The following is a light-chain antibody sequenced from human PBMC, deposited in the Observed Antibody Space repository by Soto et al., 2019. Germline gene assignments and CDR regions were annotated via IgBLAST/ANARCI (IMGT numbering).Light chain of an antibody. CDR3: QTWGTGPFV. CDR1: SGHSSYA. V-gene: IGLV4-69*01. CDR2: LNSDGSH. J-gene: IGLJ1*01. Sequence: QSVLTQSPSASASLGASVKLTCTLSSGHSSYAIAWHQQQPEKGPRYLMKLNSDGSHSKGAGIPDRFSGSSSGAERYLTISSLQSEDEADYYCQTWGTGPFVFGTVTKLTVL.